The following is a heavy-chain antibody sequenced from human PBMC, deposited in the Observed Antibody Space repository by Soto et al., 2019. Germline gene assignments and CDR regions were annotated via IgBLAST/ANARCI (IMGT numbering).Heavy chain of an antibody. J-gene: IGHJ5*02. CDR1: GDPISSDYW. Sequence: PSETLSLTCAVSGDPISSDYWWSWVRQSPGKGLEWIGEVFYYGSTFYNPSLKSRVTISLDKSKNQFSLRLSSVTAADTAAYYCARVSTSSRTWFDPWGQGTLVTVSS. D-gene: IGHD6-6*01. V-gene: IGHV4-4*02. CDR3: ARVSTSSRTWFDP. CDR2: VFYYGST.